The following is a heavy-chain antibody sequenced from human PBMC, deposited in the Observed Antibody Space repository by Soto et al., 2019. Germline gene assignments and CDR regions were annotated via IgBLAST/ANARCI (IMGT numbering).Heavy chain of an antibody. CDR3: ATRDYGQGYYDY. CDR2: IYYSRST. CDR1: CGSISGYY. V-gene: IGHV4-59*01. Sequence: PLETPFLTCTVFCGSISGYYWGWIRQPPGTGLEWIGYIYYSRSTNPNPSLKSRVTISLDTHKNQFSLKLSSLTAADTAVHYCATRDYGQGYYDYWGHGTLVTDSS. J-gene: IGHJ4*01. D-gene: IGHD4-17*01.